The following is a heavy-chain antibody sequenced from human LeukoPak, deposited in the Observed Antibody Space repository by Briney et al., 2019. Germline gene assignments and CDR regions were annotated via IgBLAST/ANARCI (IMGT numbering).Heavy chain of an antibody. J-gene: IGHJ6*04. Sequence: GGSLRLSCAASGLTFSNYTMNWVRQAPGKGLEWVSSISSGSSYIYYADSVKGRFTISRDNAKNSLYRQINFLGAEDTAVYYCEIATRVWFGDMWGGGPTLTLSS. D-gene: IGHD3-10*01. CDR2: ISSGSSYI. CDR1: GLTFSNYT. V-gene: IGHV3-21*01. CDR3: EIATRVWFGDM.